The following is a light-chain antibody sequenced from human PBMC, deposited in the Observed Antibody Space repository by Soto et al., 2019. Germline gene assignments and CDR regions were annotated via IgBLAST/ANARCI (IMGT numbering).Light chain of an antibody. Sequence: DIQMTQSPSTLSASVGDRVTITCRASQSMSSWLAWYQQKPGKAPKLLIYYASSLESGVPSRCIGSASGTEFTLTIISLQPDDFATYYCQRNDTYPFTFGPGTKVDIK. CDR1: QSMSSW. CDR3: QRNDTYPFT. V-gene: IGKV1-5*01. CDR2: YAS. J-gene: IGKJ3*01.